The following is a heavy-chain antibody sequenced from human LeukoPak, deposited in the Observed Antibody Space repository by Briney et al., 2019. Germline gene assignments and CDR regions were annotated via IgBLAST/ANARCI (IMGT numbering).Heavy chain of an antibody. V-gene: IGHV3-23*01. J-gene: IGHJ4*02. CDR1: GFTFSIYG. CDR3: AKDGKTRNWNYYQAKAVD. D-gene: IGHD1-7*01. Sequence: GGTLRLSCAASGFTFSIYGMSWVRQAPGKGLEWFSAITDSGTTYYADSVRGRFIISRDNSKNTLYLQMNSLRAEDTAVYYCAKDGKTRNWNYYQAKAVDWGQGTLVTVSS. CDR2: ITDSGTT.